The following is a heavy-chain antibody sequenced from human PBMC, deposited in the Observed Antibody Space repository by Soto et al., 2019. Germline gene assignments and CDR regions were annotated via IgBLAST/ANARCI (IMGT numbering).Heavy chain of an antibody. CDR2: IYWDDDK. J-gene: IGHJ5*02. D-gene: IGHD3-10*02. CDR1: GFSLSTSGQG. CDR3: AHSGDSGKDYVWFDP. Sequence: ESGPTLVNPTQTLTLTCTFSGFSLSTSGQGVGWIRQPPGKALEWLALIYWDDDKLYSPSLKSRLVITHDTSKHHVVLTLTNMDHVDTATYFCAHSGDSGKDYVWFDPWGQGTLVTVSS. V-gene: IGHV2-5*02.